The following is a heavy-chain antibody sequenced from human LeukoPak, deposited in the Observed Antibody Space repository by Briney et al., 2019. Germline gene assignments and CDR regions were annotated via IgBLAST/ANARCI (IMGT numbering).Heavy chain of an antibody. J-gene: IGHJ6*02. Sequence: SVKVSCKASGGTFSSYAISWVRQAPGQGLEWMGGIIPIFGTANYAQKFQGRVTITADESTSTAYMELSSLRSEDTAAYYCARGNSRITMVRGKYYYYGMDVWGQGTTVTVSS. V-gene: IGHV1-69*13. CDR3: ARGNSRITMVRGKYYYYGMDV. D-gene: IGHD3-10*01. CDR1: GGTFSSYA. CDR2: IIPIFGTA.